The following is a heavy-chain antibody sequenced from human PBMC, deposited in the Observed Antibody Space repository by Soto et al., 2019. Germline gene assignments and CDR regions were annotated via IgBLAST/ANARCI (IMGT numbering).Heavy chain of an antibody. CDR3: ARLRGYSGYDLGWYFDY. J-gene: IGHJ4*02. CDR2: IYYSGST. Sequence: PSETLSLTCTVSGGSISSGGYYWSWIRQHPGKGLEWIGYIYYSGSTYYNPSLKSRVTISVDTSKNQFSLKLSSVTAADTAVYYCARLRGYSGYDLGWYFDYWGQGTLVTVSS. V-gene: IGHV4-31*03. D-gene: IGHD5-12*01. CDR1: GGSISSGGYY.